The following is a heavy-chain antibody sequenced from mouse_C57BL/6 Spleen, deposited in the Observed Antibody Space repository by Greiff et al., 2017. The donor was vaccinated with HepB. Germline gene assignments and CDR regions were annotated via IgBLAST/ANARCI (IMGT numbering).Heavy chain of an antibody. CDR1: GYAFSSYW. D-gene: IGHD1-1*01. V-gene: IGHV1-80*01. Sequence: VKLVESGAELVKPGASVKISCKASGYAFSSYWMNWVKQRPGKGLEWIGQIYPGDGDTNYNGKFKGKATLTADKSSSTAYMQLSSLTSEDSAVYFCAREAYGSSFSWFAYWGQGTLVTVSA. CDR2: IYPGDGDT. J-gene: IGHJ3*01. CDR3: AREAYGSSFSWFAY.